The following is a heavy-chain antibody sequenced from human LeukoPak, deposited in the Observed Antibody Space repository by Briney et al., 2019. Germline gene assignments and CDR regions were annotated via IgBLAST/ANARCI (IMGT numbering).Heavy chain of an antibody. D-gene: IGHD6-6*01. V-gene: IGHV1-69*05. CDR3: AGSLSSSSPLMDV. CDR2: IIPIFGTA. Sequence: SVKASCKASGGTFSSYAISWVRQAPGQGLEWMGGIIPIFGTANYAQKFQGRVTITTDESTSTAYMELSSLRSEDTAVYYCAGSLSSSSPLMDVWGKGTTVTVSS. CDR1: GGTFSSYA. J-gene: IGHJ6*03.